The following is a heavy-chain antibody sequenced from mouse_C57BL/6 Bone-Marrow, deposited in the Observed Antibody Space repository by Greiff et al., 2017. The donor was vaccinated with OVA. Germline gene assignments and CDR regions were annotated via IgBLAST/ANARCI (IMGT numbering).Heavy chain of an antibody. J-gene: IGHJ3*01. CDR1: GFSFNTYA. D-gene: IGHD1-3*01. Sequence: DVQLVESGGGLVQPKGSLKLSCAASGFSFNTYAMNWVRQAPGKGLEWVARIRRKSNNSDTYYADSVKDRFTISREDTDNMLYLLMNNLTAEAAAMYYCGGHEEWDWFAYWGQGTLVTVSA. CDR2: IRRKSNNSDT. CDR3: GGHEEWDWFAY. V-gene: IGHV10-1*01.